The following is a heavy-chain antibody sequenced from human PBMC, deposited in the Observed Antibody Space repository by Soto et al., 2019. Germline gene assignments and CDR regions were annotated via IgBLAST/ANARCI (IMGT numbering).Heavy chain of an antibody. J-gene: IGHJ2*01. CDR1: GFTCSSYA. V-gene: IGHV3-30-3*01. CDR2: ISYDGSNK. CDR3: ARPLWRDDYNWGYFDL. D-gene: IGHD4-4*01. Sequence: QVQLVESGGGVVQPGRSLRLSCAASGFTCSSYAMHWVRQAPGKGLEWVAVISYDGSNKYYADSVKGRFTNSRDYSKNTLYLPMNSLSAEETAVYYCARPLWRDDYNWGYFDLWGRRTLVTVSS.